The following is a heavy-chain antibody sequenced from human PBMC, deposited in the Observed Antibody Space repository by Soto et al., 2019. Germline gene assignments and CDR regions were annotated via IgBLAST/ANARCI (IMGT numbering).Heavy chain of an antibody. D-gene: IGHD2-2*01. Sequence: EVQLVESGGGLVQPGGSLRLSCAASGFTFSNYWMQWVRQAPGKGLEWVSRINGDGRTTIYADSVKGRFTISRDNAKNTLYLQMNRLRAEDTAVYYCARAGLGYCTSTSCHPGFDIWGQGTMVTVSS. V-gene: IGHV3-74*01. CDR2: INGDGRTT. CDR3: ARAGLGYCTSTSCHPGFDI. J-gene: IGHJ3*02. CDR1: GFTFSNYW.